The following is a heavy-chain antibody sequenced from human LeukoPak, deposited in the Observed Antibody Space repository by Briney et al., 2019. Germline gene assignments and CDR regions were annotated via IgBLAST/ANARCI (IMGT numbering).Heavy chain of an antibody. D-gene: IGHD2-21*01. CDR2: INHSGST. J-gene: IGHJ5*02. V-gene: IGHV4-39*07. CDR3: ARGLRFLGWFDP. CDR1: GGSISSGDYY. Sequence: SETLSLTCTVSGGSISSGDYYWSWIRQPPGKGLEWIGEINHSGSTNYNPSLKSRVTISVDTSKNQFSLKLSSVTAADTAVYYCARGLRFLGWFDPWGQGTLVTVSS.